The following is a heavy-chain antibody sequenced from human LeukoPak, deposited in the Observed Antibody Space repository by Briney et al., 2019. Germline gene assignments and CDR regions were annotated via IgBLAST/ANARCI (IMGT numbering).Heavy chain of an antibody. J-gene: IGHJ4*02. D-gene: IGHD5-18*01. V-gene: IGHV4-39*01. CDR2: IYYSKNT. CDR1: GGSISSSSAY. CDR3: VSPRGFSYGYFDY. Sequence: SETLSLTRTVSGGSISSSSAYWGWIRQPPGKGLEWIGSIYYSKNTYYHPSLKSRVTISADTSKNQFSLTLGSVSATDRAVYYCVSPRGFSYGYFDYWGQGTLVTVSS.